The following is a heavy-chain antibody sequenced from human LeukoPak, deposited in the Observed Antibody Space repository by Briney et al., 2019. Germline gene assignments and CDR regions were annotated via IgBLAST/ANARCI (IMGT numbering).Heavy chain of an antibody. Sequence: GGSLRLSCAASGFTFSSYEMNWVRQAPGKGLEWVSYISSSGSTIYYADSVKGRFTISRDNAKNSLYLQINSLRAEDTAVYYCARGDSGSYYFDYWGQGTLVTVSS. CDR3: ARGDSGSYYFDY. J-gene: IGHJ4*02. CDR2: ISSSGSTI. D-gene: IGHD1-26*01. CDR1: GFTFSSYE. V-gene: IGHV3-48*03.